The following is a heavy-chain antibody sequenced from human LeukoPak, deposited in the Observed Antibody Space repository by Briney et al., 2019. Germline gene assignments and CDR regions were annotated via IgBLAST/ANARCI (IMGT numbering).Heavy chain of an antibody. CDR2: ISGSGGST. J-gene: IGHJ6*02. Sequence: PGGSLRLSCAASGFTFSSYAMSWVRQAPGKGLEWVSAISGSGGSTYYADSVKGRFTISRDNSKNTLYLQMNSLRAEDTAVYYCAKDLVGLGAAAGILYYYYYGMDVWGQGTTVTVSS. V-gene: IGHV3-23*01. CDR1: GFTFSSYA. D-gene: IGHD6-13*01. CDR3: AKDLVGLGAAAGILYYYYYGMDV.